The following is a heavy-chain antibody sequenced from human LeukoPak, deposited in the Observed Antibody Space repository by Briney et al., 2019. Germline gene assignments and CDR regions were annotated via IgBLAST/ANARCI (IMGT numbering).Heavy chain of an antibody. D-gene: IGHD3-10*01. V-gene: IGHV3-66*01. CDR2: SYSGGYT. CDR1: GFTVSSNY. Sequence: GGSLRLSCAASGFTVSSNYMSWVRQAPGRGLEWVSVSYSGGYTYYADSVKGRFTISRDNSKNTLYLQMNSLRAEDTAVYYCARDRGSGLDYWGQGTLVTVSS. J-gene: IGHJ4*02. CDR3: ARDRGSGLDY.